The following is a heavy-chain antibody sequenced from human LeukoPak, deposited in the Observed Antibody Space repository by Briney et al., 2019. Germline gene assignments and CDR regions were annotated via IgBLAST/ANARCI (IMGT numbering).Heavy chain of an antibody. CDR2: LSYDGNDN. J-gene: IGHJ4*02. D-gene: IGHD6-13*01. Sequence: GRSLRLSCAASGFTFSNYEMHWVRQAPGKGLEWVALLSYDGNDNYYADSVKGRFTISRDNSKNTLYLQMTSLRAEDTAVYYCARDPSPSTGYSSSWYFGYWGQGTLVTVSS. V-gene: IGHV3-30*01. CDR1: GFTFSNYE. CDR3: ARDPSPSTGYSSSWYFGY.